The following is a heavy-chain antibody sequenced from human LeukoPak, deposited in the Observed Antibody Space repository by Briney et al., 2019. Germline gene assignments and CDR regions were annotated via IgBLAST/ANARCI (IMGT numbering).Heavy chain of an antibody. J-gene: IGHJ3*02. CDR2: INHSGST. D-gene: IGHD1-26*01. Sequence: GSLRLSCAASGFTFSSYSMNWVRQAPGKGLEWIGEINHSGSTNYNPSLKSRVTISVDTSKNQFSLKLSSVTAADTAVYYCARSVGATTRIAFDIWGQGTMVTVSS. CDR3: ARSVGATTRIAFDI. V-gene: IGHV4-34*01. CDR1: GFTFSSYS.